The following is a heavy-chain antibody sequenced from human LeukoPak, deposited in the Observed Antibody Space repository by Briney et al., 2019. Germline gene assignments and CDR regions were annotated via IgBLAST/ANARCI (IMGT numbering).Heavy chain of an antibody. J-gene: IGHJ6*02. CDR1: GYTFTSYG. CDR3: ARDRDASPGFYAPMDV. Sequence: ASVKVSCKASGYTFTSYGISWVRQSPGQGLEWMGWISAYNGNTNYAQKRQGRVTMTTDTSTSTAYMELRSLRSDDTAVYYCARDRDASPGFYAPMDVWGQGTTVTVSS. CDR2: ISAYNGNT. D-gene: IGHD2/OR15-2a*01. V-gene: IGHV1-18*01.